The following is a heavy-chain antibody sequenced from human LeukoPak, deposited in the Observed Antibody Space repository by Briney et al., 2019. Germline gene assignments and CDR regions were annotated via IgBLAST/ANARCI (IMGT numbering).Heavy chain of an antibody. CDR3: ARHSSRQYYYGSGTSRYFDY. CDR2: INHSGST. CDR1: GGSFSGYY. Sequence: SETLSLTCAVYGGSFSGYYWSWIRQPPGKGLEWIGEINHSGSTNYNPSLKSRVTISVDTSKNQFSLKLSSVTAADTAVYYCARHSSRQYYYGSGTSRYFDYWGQGTLVTVSS. J-gene: IGHJ4*02. D-gene: IGHD3-10*01. V-gene: IGHV4-34*01.